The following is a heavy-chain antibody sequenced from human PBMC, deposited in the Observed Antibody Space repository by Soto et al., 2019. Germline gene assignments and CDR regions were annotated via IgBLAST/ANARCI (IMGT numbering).Heavy chain of an antibody. CDR2: INPDNGNT. J-gene: IGHJ5*02. Sequence: ASVKVSCKASGYTFTRYTMNWVRQAPGQRLEWMGWINPDNGNTKSSQKFQDRVIITRDTSASTAYMDLSSLRSEDTAVYYCAREGSYYDSSGYPVGPWGQGTLVTVSS. V-gene: IGHV1-3*01. CDR1: GYTFTRYT. D-gene: IGHD3-22*01. CDR3: AREGSYYDSSGYPVGP.